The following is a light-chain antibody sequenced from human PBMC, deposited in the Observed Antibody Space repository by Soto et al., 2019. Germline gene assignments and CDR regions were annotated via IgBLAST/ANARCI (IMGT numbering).Light chain of an antibody. Sequence: EIVMTQSPATLSLSPGERATLSCRASQSVYSNLAWYQQKPGQTPRLLIYESSTRATGIPARFSGGGSGTDVTLTISSLQYEDFADYFCQQYQSWPLTFGGGTKVEIK. CDR1: QSVYSN. V-gene: IGKV3-15*01. CDR3: QQYQSWPLT. J-gene: IGKJ4*02. CDR2: ESS.